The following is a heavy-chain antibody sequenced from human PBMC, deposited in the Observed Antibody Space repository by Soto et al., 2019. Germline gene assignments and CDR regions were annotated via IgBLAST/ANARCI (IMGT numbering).Heavy chain of an antibody. CDR2: INHSGST. CDR3: ARVLGYCTNGVCSDDFDI. J-gene: IGHJ3*02. V-gene: IGHV4-34*01. D-gene: IGHD2-8*01. Sequence: KPSETLSLTCAVYGGSFNDYYWSWIRQPPGKGLEWIGEINHSGSTNYNPSLKSRVTISVDMSKNQFSLKLNSMTAADTAVYYCARVLGYCTNGVCSDDFDIWVQGTMVTVS. CDR1: GGSFNDYY.